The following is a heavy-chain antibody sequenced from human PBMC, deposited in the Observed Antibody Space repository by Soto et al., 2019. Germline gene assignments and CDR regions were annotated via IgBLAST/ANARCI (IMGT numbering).Heavy chain of an antibody. CDR1: GFTFSSYG. J-gene: IGHJ4*02. CDR2: IWYDGTNK. V-gene: IGHV3-33*01. D-gene: IGHD3-10*01. CDR3: ARGPPDYYSSGNYEDRPFY. Sequence: QVQLVESGGGVVQPGRSLRLSCAASGFTFSSYGMHWVRQAPGKGLEWVAVIWYDGTNKYYGDSVKGRFTISRDNPKITLYLQMNSLRVEDTAVYYCARGPPDYYSSGNYEDRPFYWGQGTVVTVSS.